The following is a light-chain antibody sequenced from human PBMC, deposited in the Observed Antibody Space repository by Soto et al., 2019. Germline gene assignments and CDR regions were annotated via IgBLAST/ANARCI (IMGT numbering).Light chain of an antibody. J-gene: IGKJ5*01. Sequence: EIVLTQSPCTLSLSPVEGATLSCMASQSVSSSYLAWYQQKPGQAPRLLIYGASSRATGIPDRFSGSGSGTDFTLTISRLEPEDFAVYYCQQYGSSSNFGQGTRLEIK. CDR3: QQYGSSSN. CDR1: QSVSSSY. CDR2: GAS. V-gene: IGKV3-20*01.